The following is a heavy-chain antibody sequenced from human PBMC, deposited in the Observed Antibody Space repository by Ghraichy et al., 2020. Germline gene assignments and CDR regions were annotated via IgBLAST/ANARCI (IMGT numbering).Heavy chain of an antibody. CDR1: GGSISSSSYY. D-gene: IGHD4-17*01. Sequence: SETLSLTCTVSGGSISSSSYYWGWIRQPPGKGLEWIGSIYYSGSTYYNPSLKSRVTISVDTSKNQFSLKLSSVTAADTAVYYCARLAPYGDYAFDYWGQGTLVTVSS. CDR3: ARLAPYGDYAFDY. V-gene: IGHV4-39*01. CDR2: IYYSGST. J-gene: IGHJ4*02.